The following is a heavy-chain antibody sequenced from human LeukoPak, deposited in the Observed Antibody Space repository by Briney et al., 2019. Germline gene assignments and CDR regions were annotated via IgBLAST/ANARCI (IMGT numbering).Heavy chain of an antibody. CDR3: ARHPRTILSTISDNWFDP. J-gene: IGHJ5*02. CDR2: HRPAYGPT. Sequence: SCKASGDSFVSYGLSWGRPNTGQGLHWIVRHRPAYGPTDHGRRFQDRVIVTTDISTCTAYMELKSLTSDDTAVYFCARHPRTILSTISDNWFDPWGQGTLVSVSS. V-gene: IGHV1-18*01. D-gene: IGHD2/OR15-2a*01. CDR1: GDSFVSYG.